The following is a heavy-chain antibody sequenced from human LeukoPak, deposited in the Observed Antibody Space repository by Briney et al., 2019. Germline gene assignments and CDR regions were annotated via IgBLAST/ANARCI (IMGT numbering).Heavy chain of an antibody. Sequence: GASVKVSCKASGYTFTSYGISWVRQAPGQGLEWIGWISAYNGNTNYAQKLQGRVTMTTDTSTSTAYMELRSLRSDDTAVYYCARGRAVYSSSSNWFDPWGQGTLVTVSS. CDR2: ISAYNGNT. J-gene: IGHJ5*02. D-gene: IGHD6-13*01. CDR1: GYTFTSYG. V-gene: IGHV1-18*01. CDR3: ARGRAVYSSSSNWFDP.